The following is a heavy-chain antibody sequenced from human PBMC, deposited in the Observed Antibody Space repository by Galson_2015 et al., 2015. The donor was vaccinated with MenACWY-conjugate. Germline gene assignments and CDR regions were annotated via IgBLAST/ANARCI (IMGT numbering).Heavy chain of an antibody. V-gene: IGHV3-74*01. CDR1: GFTFRNYW. D-gene: IGHD2-15*01. CDR2: VNSDGSTT. CDR3: ARDPEHIAVSGVYGADSN. J-gene: IGHJ4*02. Sequence: SLRLSCAASGFTFRNYWMHWVRQAPGKGLVWVARVNSDGSTTVYADSVKGRFTISRDNAKNTLYLQMNSLRVEDTAVFYCARDPEHIAVSGVYGADSNWGQGTLVTVSS.